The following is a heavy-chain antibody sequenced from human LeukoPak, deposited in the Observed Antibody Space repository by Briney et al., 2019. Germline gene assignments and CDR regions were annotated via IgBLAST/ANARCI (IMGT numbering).Heavy chain of an antibody. J-gene: IGHJ4*02. Sequence: ASVKVSCKASGYTFNGSYMHWVRQAPGQGLEWMGWINPNSGGTNYAQKFQGRVTMTRDTSISTAYMELSRLRSDDTAVYCWARSLWIAAFDYWGQGTLVTVSS. D-gene: IGHD6-13*01. V-gene: IGHV1-2*02. CDR1: GYTFNGSY. CDR3: ARSLWIAAFDY. CDR2: INPNSGGT.